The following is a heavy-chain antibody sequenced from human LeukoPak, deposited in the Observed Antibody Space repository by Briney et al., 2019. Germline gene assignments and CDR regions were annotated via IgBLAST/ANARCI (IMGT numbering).Heavy chain of an antibody. CDR2: IYYSGST. Sequence: PSETLSLTCTVSGGSISSCSYYWGWIRQPPGKGLEWIGSIYYSGSTYYNPSLKSRVTISVDTSKNQFSLKLSSVTAADTAVYYCARQAPGYSYGYVYWGQGTLVTVSS. V-gene: IGHV4-39*01. CDR1: GGSISSCSYY. CDR3: ARQAPGYSYGYVY. D-gene: IGHD5-18*01. J-gene: IGHJ4*02.